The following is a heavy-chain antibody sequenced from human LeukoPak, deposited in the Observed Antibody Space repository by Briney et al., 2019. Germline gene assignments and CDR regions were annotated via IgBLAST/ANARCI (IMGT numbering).Heavy chain of an antibody. CDR2: ISAYNGNT. D-gene: IGHD3-9*01. Sequence: ASVKVSCKASGYTFTSYGISWVRQAPGQGLEWMGWISAYNGNTNYAQKLQGRVIMTTDTSTSTAYMELRSLRSDDTAVYYCARDFLTYYDILTGTRYFDLWGRGTLVTVSS. V-gene: IGHV1-18*01. CDR1: GYTFTSYG. CDR3: ARDFLTYYDILTGTRYFDL. J-gene: IGHJ2*01.